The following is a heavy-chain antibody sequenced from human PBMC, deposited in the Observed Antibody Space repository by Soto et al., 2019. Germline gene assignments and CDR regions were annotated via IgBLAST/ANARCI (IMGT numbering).Heavy chain of an antibody. Sequence: EVQLVESGGGLVKPGGSLRLSCAASGFTFTNAWINWVRQAPGKGLEWGGRIKSKTDGGTTDYAEPVKGTFAISRDDANPLVYLQMHSLKIQDPAVYYCTTDSYSTIIIVRFDYWGHGTLVTVSS. J-gene: IGHJ4*01. CDR3: TTDSYSTIIIVRFDY. CDR1: GFTFTNAW. D-gene: IGHD3-22*01. V-gene: IGHV3-15*07. CDR2: IKSKTDGGTT.